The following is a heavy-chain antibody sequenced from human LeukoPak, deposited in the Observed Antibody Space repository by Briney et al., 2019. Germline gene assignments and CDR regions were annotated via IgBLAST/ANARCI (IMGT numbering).Heavy chain of an antibody. D-gene: IGHD1-26*01. V-gene: IGHV1-2*02. CDR1: GYTFTGYY. CDR3: ARLDSGSFNFDY. Sequence: ASVTVSCKASGYTFTGYYMHWVRQAPGQGLEWMGWINPNSGGTNYAQKFQGRVTMTRDTSISTAYMELSRLRSDDTAVYYCARLDSGSFNFDYWGQGTLVTVSS. J-gene: IGHJ4*02. CDR2: INPNSGGT.